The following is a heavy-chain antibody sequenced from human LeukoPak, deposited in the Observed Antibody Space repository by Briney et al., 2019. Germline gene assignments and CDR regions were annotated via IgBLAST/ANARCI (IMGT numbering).Heavy chain of an antibody. J-gene: IGHJ4*02. Sequence: GGSLRLSCAASGFTFSSYAMHWVRQAPGKGLEWVAVISYDGSNKYYADSVKGRFTISRDNSKNTLYLQMNSLRAEDTAVYYCAKDPRTYYDFWSGYSGFDYWGQGTLVTVSS. D-gene: IGHD3-3*01. CDR1: GFTFSSYA. V-gene: IGHV3-30*04. CDR3: AKDPRTYYDFWSGYSGFDY. CDR2: ISYDGSNK.